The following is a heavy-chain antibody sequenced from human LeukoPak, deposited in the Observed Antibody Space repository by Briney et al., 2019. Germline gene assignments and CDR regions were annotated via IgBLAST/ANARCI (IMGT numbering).Heavy chain of an antibody. CDR3: VRQAVSGDSGIAY. Sequence: QPGGSLRLSCAASGFTFSNYWMHWVRQAPGKGLEWVSRINPDGSSSNYADSVKGRFTMSRDNAKSMVYLQMDGLRAEDTAVFSCVRQAVSGDSGIAYWGQGTLVTVSS. J-gene: IGHJ4*02. D-gene: IGHD4-17*01. V-gene: IGHV3-74*01. CDR1: GFTFSNYW. CDR2: INPDGSSS.